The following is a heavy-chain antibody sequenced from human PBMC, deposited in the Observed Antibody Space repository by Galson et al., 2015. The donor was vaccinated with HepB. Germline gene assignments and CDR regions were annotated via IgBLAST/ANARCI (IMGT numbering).Heavy chain of an antibody. J-gene: IGHJ4*02. CDR2: ISSSSFHT. V-gene: IGHV3-21*01. D-gene: IGHD5-18*01. CDR3: ARGSEYNYGPFDY. Sequence: SLRLSCAASGFTFSNYTMNWVRQAPGKGLEWVSSISSSSFHTYYADSVKGRLTISRDNTKHSLYLQMNSLRAEDTAVYNCARGSEYNYGPFDYWGQGTLVAVSS. CDR1: GFTFSNYT.